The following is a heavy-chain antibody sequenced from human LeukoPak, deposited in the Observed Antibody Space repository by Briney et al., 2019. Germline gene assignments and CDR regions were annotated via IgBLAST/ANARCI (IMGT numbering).Heavy chain of an antibody. D-gene: IGHD2-2*02. Sequence: PSETLSLTCAVYGGSFSGYYWSWIRQPPGKGLEWIGEINHSGSTNYNPSLKSRVTISVDTSKNQFSLKLSSVTAADTAVYYCARDRGYCSSTSCYIIHTWGQGTLVTVSS. CDR3: ARDRGYCSSTSCYIIHT. CDR1: GGSFSGYY. CDR2: INHSGST. J-gene: IGHJ4*02. V-gene: IGHV4-34*01.